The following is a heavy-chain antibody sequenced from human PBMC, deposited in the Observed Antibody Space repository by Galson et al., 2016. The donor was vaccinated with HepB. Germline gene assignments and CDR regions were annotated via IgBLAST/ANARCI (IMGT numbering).Heavy chain of an antibody. Sequence: QSGAEVKKPGESLKISCKDSGYSFTSNWVAWVRQMPGKGLEWMGIIYPADSDTRYSPSLQGQVTISADKSISTAYLQWDSLKASDTAIHYCATSSGWGAFDIWGQGTMVTVSS. V-gene: IGHV5-51*01. D-gene: IGHD6-19*01. CDR2: IYPADSDT. J-gene: IGHJ3*02. CDR1: GYSFTSNW. CDR3: ATSSGWGAFDI.